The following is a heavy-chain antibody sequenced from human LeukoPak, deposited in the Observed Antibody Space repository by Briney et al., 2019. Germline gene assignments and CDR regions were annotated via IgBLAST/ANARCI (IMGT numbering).Heavy chain of an antibody. CDR3: ASISGYSSTGWAFDI. CDR2: ISSSSSTI. CDR1: GFTFSSYS. J-gene: IGHJ3*02. V-gene: IGHV3-48*04. Sequence: GSLRLSCAASGFTFSSYSMNWVRQAPGKGLEWVSYISSSSSTIYYADSVKGRFTISRDNAKNSLYLQMNRMRAEDTDVYLCASISGYSSTGWAFDIWGQGTMVTVSS. D-gene: IGHD6-13*01.